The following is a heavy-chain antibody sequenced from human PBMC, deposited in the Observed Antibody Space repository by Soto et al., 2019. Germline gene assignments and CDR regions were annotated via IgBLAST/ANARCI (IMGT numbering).Heavy chain of an antibody. V-gene: IGHV4-34*01. Sequence: PSETLSRTFAVYGGSFSVYYWSWIRQPPGKGLEWIGEINHSGSTNYNPSLKSRVTISVDTSKNQFSLKLSSVTAADTAVYYCARGLGQPDLYWGQGTLVTVSS. CDR2: INHSGST. D-gene: IGHD6-13*01. J-gene: IGHJ4*02. CDR1: GGSFSVYY. CDR3: ARGLGQPDLY.